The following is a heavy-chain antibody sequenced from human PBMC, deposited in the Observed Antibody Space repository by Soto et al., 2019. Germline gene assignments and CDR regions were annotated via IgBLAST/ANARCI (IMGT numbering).Heavy chain of an antibody. CDR3: AREGGAVAGTFDY. V-gene: IGHV1-69*13. Sequence: GASVKVSCKASGGTFSSYAISWVRQAPGQGLEWMGGIIPIFGTANYAQKFQGRVTITADESTSTAYMELSSLRSEDTAVYYCAREGGAVAGTFDYWGQGTLVTVSS. CDR1: GGTFSSYA. CDR2: IIPIFGTA. D-gene: IGHD6-19*01. J-gene: IGHJ4*02.